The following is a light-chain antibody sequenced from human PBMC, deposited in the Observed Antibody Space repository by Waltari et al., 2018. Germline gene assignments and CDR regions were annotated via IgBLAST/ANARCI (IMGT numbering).Light chain of an antibody. J-gene: IGLJ3*02. Sequence: QSVLTQPPSASGTPGQRVTISCSGSYSNIRSNPVNWYQQLPGTAPQLLMFSNNQRPSGVPDRFSGSKSGTSASLAISGLQSEDEADYYCAAWDDSLNGWVFGGGTKVTVL. CDR3: AAWDDSLNGWV. V-gene: IGLV1-44*01. CDR1: YSNIRSNP. CDR2: SNN.